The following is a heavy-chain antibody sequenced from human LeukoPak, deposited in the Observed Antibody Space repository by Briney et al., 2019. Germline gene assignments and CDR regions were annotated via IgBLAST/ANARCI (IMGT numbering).Heavy chain of an antibody. D-gene: IGHD6-6*01. CDR3: ARVGFPLVAEPSSYYMDV. V-gene: IGHV3-21*01. CDR2: ISSSSSYI. J-gene: IGHJ6*03. Sequence: GGSLRLSCAASGFTFSSYSMNWVRQAPGKGLEWVSSISSSSSYIYYADSVKGRFTISRDNAKNSLYLQMNSLRAEDTAVYYCARVGFPLVAEPSSYYMDVWGKGTTVTVSS. CDR1: GFTFSSYS.